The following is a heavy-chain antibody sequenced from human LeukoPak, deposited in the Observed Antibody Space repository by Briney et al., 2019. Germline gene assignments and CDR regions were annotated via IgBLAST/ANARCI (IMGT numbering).Heavy chain of an antibody. CDR3: ARGPYSYDSSGAFDI. CDR1: GDSISSGDYY. V-gene: IGHV4-61*02. CDR2: ISSSGST. J-gene: IGHJ3*02. Sequence: PSETLSLTCTVSGDSISSGDYYWSWIRQPAGTGLEWIGRISSSGSTNYNPSLKSRVTISVDTSENQFSLKLSSVTAADTAVYFCARGPYSYDSSGAFDIWGQGTKVTVSS. D-gene: IGHD3-22*01.